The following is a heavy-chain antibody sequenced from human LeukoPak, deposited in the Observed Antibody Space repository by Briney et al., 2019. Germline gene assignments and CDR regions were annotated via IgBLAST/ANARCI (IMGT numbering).Heavy chain of an antibody. V-gene: IGHV3-74*03. CDR1: GFTFSSHW. D-gene: IGHD5-24*01. CDR3: AKEWGVVGDGDNYFDP. J-gene: IGHJ5*02. Sequence: PGGSLRLSCAASGFTFSSHWMYWVRQAPGKGLVWVSRISSFGNRATYADSVQGRFTISRDNAKNTLYLQMNSLTAEDTAVYYCAKEWGVVGDGDNYFDPWGQGTLVTVST. CDR2: ISSFGNRA.